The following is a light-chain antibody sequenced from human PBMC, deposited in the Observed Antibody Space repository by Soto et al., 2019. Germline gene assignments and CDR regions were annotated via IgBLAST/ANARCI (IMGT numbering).Light chain of an antibody. J-gene: IGLJ1*01. CDR3: GTWDNSLSVVYV. Sequence: QSVLTQPPSVSAAPGQKVTISCSGSASNIGNNYVSWYQHLPGTAPRLLIYDNNERPSVIPERFSGSKSGTSATLDITGLQTGDEADYYCGTWDNSLSVVYVFGTGTKLTVL. V-gene: IGLV1-51*01. CDR2: DNN. CDR1: ASNIGNNY.